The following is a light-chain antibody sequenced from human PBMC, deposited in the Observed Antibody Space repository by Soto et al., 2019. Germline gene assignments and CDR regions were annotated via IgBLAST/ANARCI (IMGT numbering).Light chain of an antibody. CDR1: QSISSY. V-gene: IGKV1-39*01. CDR3: QQSYSTPQLT. J-gene: IGKJ4*01. CDR2: AAS. Sequence: IQMKQSPSSLSASVGDRVTITCRASQSISSYLNWYQQKPGKAPKLLIYAASSLQSGVPSRFSGSGSGTDFTLTISSLQPEDFANYYCQQSYSTPQLTFGGGTKVDIK.